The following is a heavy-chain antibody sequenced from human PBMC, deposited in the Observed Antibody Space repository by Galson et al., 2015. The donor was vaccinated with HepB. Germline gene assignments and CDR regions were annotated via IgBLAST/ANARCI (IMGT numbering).Heavy chain of an antibody. CDR2: IRGKPNNYAT. CDR3: TRRAESAYSSSSHYYYYGMDA. CDR1: GFRFSDSA. Sequence: LRLSCAASGFRFSDSAVHWVRQASGQGLEWIGRIRGKPNNYATAYAVSVQGRFTISRDDSKSTAYLQMDSLKTEDTAVYYCTRRAESAYSSSSHYYYYGMDAWGQGTTVIVSS. D-gene: IGHD6-6*01. J-gene: IGHJ6*02. V-gene: IGHV3-73*01.